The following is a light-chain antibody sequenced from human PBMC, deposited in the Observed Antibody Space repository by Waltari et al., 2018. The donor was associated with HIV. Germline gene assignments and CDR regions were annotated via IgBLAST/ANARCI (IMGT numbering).Light chain of an antibody. CDR2: AAS. Sequence: DIQMTQSPSSLSASVGDRVTITCRASQSISSFLNWYQQKPGKAPNLLIYAASSLQSGVPSRFSGSGSATEFTLTISSLQPEDFATYYCQQSFSTPLTFGGGTKVQIK. J-gene: IGKJ4*01. CDR1: QSISSF. CDR3: QQSFSTPLT. V-gene: IGKV1-39*01.